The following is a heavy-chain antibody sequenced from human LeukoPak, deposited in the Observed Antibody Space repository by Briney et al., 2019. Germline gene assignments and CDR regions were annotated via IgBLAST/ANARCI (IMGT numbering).Heavy chain of an antibody. CDR3: AREGYAIWFDP. V-gene: IGHV3-21*01. CDR1: GFTFSSYS. J-gene: IGHJ5*02. D-gene: IGHD2-8*01. Sequence: PGGSLRLSCAASGFTFSSYSMDWVRQTPGKGLEWVSSISSSSSYIYYADSVKGRFTISRDNAKNSLYLQMNSLRAEDTAVYYCAREGYAIWFDPWGQGTLVTVSS. CDR2: ISSSSSYI.